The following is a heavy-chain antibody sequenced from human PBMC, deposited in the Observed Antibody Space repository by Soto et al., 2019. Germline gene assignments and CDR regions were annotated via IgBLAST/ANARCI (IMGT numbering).Heavy chain of an antibody. CDR2: IYYSGST. Sequence: SDTLSLTCTVSGGSISIYYWSWIRQPPGKGLEWIGYIYYSGSTNYNPSLKSRVTISVDTSKNQFSLKLSSVTAADTAVYYCAGLYPYYDFLTGSQIYAFDFRAQGTTVTVSS. V-gene: IGHV4-59*01. D-gene: IGHD3-9*01. CDR3: AGLYPYYDFLTGSQIYAFDF. J-gene: IGHJ3*01. CDR1: GGSISIYY.